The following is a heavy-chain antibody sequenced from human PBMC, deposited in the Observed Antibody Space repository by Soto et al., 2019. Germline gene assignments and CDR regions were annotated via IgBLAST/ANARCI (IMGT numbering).Heavy chain of an antibody. Sequence: GGSLRLSCAAPGFTFSNYAMSWVRQAPGKGLEWVSSISDSGGSTYYADSVKGRFTISRDNSKNTLYLQMNSLRAEYAAVYYCAKGWYSSLYYYAMDVWGQGTTVTVSS. J-gene: IGHJ6*02. D-gene: IGHD6-19*01. CDR1: GFTFSNYA. CDR2: ISDSGGST. V-gene: IGHV3-23*01. CDR3: AKGWYSSLYYYAMDV.